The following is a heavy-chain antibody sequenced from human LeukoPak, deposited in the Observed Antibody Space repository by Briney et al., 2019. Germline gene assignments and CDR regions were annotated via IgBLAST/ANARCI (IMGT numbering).Heavy chain of an antibody. CDR3: AAWQNRLFDY. CDR2: IYYSGST. CDR1: GGSISGSSYY. J-gene: IGHJ4*02. Sequence: SETLSLTCTVSGGSISGSSYYWGWIRQPPGKGLEWIGSIYYSGSTYYNPSLKSRVTISVDTSKNQISLKLSSVTAADTAVYYCAAWQNRLFDYWGQGTLVTVSS. V-gene: IGHV4-39*07. D-gene: IGHD2/OR15-2a*01.